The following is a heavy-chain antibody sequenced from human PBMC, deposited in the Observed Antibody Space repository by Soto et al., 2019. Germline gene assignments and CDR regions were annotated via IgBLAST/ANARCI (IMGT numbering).Heavy chain of an antibody. CDR2: IHYSGRT. D-gene: IGHD1-26*01. V-gene: IGHV4-59*01. Sequence: QVQLQESGPGLVKPSETLSLTCTVSGGSISTYYWSWIRQPPGKGLEWLGYIHYSGRTNYNPSLKSRVTISVDTSRDQFSLKLRSVTAADTAVYYCARYIVGATDWFDPWGQGTLVTVSS. CDR3: ARYIVGATDWFDP. CDR1: GGSISTYY. J-gene: IGHJ5*02.